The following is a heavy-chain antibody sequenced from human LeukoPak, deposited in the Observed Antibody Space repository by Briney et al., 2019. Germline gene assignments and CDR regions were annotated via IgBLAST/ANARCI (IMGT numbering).Heavy chain of an antibody. Sequence: GGSLRLSCAASGFTFSSYWMSWVRQAPGKGLEWVANIKQDGSEKYYVDSVKGRFTIPRDNAKNSLYLQMNSLRAEDTAVYYCARLPLERIAAAGTAPGSRDYWGQGTLVTVSS. CDR2: IKQDGSEK. CDR1: GFTFSSYW. V-gene: IGHV3-7*01. CDR3: ARLPLERIAAAGTAPGSRDY. D-gene: IGHD6-13*01. J-gene: IGHJ4*02.